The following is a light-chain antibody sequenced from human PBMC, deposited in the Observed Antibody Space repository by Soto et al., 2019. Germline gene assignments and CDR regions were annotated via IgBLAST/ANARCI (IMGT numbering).Light chain of an antibody. V-gene: IGKV1-5*01. J-gene: IGKJ1*01. CDR3: QQYNSYPWT. CDR2: DAS. Sequence: DIQMTQSPSTLSASVGDRVTITCRARQSISSWVAWYRQKPGKAPKLLIYDASSLESGVPSRFSGSGSGTEFTLTISSLQPDYFATYYCQQYNSYPWTFGQGTQVEIK. CDR1: QSISSW.